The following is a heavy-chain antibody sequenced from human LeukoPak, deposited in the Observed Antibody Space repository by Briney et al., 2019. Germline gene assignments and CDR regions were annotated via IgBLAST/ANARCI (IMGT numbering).Heavy chain of an antibody. CDR1: GFTFSSYG. V-gene: IGHV3-30*02. Sequence: GSLRLSCAASGFTFSSYGMHWVRQAPGKGLEWVAFIRYDGSNKYYADSVKGRFTISRDNSKNTLYLQMNSLRAEDTAVYYCAKRILDCSGGSCYSSDAFDIWGQGTMVTVSS. CDR2: IRYDGSNK. CDR3: AKRILDCSGGSCYSSDAFDI. D-gene: IGHD2-15*01. J-gene: IGHJ3*02.